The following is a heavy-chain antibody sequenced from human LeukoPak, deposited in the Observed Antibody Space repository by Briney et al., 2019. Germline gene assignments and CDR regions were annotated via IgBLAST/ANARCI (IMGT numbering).Heavy chain of an antibody. CDR3: ARASYCCGDCSIPPDY. Sequence: PSGSLRLSCSASGFTFSSYAMHWVRQPPGKGLEWLSYIYYSGSTNYNPSLKSRVTISVDTSKNQFSLKLSSVTAADTAVYYCARASYCCGDCSIPPDYWGQGTLVTVSS. J-gene: IGHJ4*02. CDR2: IYYSGST. V-gene: IGHV4-59*01. D-gene: IGHD2-21*02. CDR1: GFTFSSYA.